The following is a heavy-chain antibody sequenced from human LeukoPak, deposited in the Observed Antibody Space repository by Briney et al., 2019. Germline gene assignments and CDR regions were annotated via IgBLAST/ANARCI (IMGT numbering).Heavy chain of an antibody. J-gene: IGHJ6*03. V-gene: IGHV4-59*01. Sequence: NPSETLSLTCTVSGGSISSYYWSWIRQPPGKGLEWIGYIYYSGGTNYKSSLKSRVTISVDTSKNQFSLKLRSVTAADTAVYYCARTTEGGYSYGYFYYHYMDVWGKGTTVTISS. CDR1: GGSISSYY. CDR3: ARTTEGGYSYGYFYYHYMDV. CDR2: IYYSGGT. D-gene: IGHD5-18*01.